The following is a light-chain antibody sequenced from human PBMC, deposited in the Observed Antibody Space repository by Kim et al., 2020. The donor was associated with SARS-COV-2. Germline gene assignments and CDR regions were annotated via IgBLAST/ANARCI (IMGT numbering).Light chain of an antibody. J-gene: IGKJ1*01. Sequence: EIVMTQSPATLSVSPGERATLSCRASQSVSTNLAWYQQKPGQAPRLLIYGASTRDTGIAARFSGSGSGTESSLTISSLQSEDFAVYYCQQYNGWPRTFGQGTKVDIK. V-gene: IGKV3-15*01. CDR3: QQYNGWPRT. CDR2: GAS. CDR1: QSVSTN.